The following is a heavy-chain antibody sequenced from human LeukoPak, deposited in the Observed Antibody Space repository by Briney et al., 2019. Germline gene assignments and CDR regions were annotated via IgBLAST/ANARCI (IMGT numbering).Heavy chain of an antibody. CDR3: ARDSAVAELLFDY. J-gene: IGHJ4*02. V-gene: IGHV3-20*04. CDR1: GFTFDDDG. Sequence: GGSLRLSCAASGFTFDDDGMSWGRQVPGKGLEWVSGISWNSGSIGYADSVKGRFTISRDNAKNSLYLQMNRLRAEDTAVYYCARDSAVAELLFDYWGQGTLVTVSS. D-gene: IGHD6-19*01. CDR2: ISWNSGSI.